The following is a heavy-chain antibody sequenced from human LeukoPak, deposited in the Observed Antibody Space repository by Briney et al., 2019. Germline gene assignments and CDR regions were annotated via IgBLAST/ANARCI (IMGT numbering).Heavy chain of an antibody. V-gene: IGHV3-7*01. D-gene: IGHD3-10*01. CDR2: INEDGSQG. Sequence: GGSLRLSCAASGFTFSSYAMSWVRQAPGKGLEWVANINEDGSQGYYLDSVKGRFTISRDNAKNSVYLQMGSLRVEDTAVYYCVRDGRGGYLDNWGQGTLVT. CDR3: VRDGRGGYLDN. CDR1: GFTFSSYA. J-gene: IGHJ4*02.